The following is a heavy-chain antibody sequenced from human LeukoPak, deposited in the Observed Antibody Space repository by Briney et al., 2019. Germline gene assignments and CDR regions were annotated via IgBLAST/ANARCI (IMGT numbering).Heavy chain of an antibody. CDR2: ISGSSTDI. J-gene: IGHJ5*02. D-gene: IGHD6-19*01. CDR1: GFTFSNYA. V-gene: IGHV3-21*04. CDR3: ARGGVYSSGWQRKGQGDWFDP. Sequence: GGSLRLSCAASGFTFSNYAMNWLRQAPGKGLEWVSSISGSSTDIYYADSVKGRFTISRDNARNSLYLQMNSLRADDTAVYYCARGGVYSSGWQRKGQGDWFDPWGQGTLVTVSS.